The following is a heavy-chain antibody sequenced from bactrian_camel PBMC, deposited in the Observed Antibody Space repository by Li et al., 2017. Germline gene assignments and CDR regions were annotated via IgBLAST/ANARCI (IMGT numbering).Heavy chain of an antibody. CDR1: PYTYSGSS. Sequence: DVQLVESGGGSVQAGGSLRLSCKASPYTYSGSSMGWFRQATGKEREGVAAIDSDGSTSYADSVKGRFAISKDSAKNTLYLEMNSLKLEDTAMYTCAARTSCTLGACGCSKSPTLSYNYRGQGTQVTVSS. CDR2: IDSDGST. CDR3: AARTSCTLGACGCSKSPTLSYNY. J-gene: IGHJ4*01. D-gene: IGHD1*01. V-gene: IGHV3S42*01.